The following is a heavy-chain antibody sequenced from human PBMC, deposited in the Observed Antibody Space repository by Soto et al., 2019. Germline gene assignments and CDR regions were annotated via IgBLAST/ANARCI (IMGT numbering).Heavy chain of an antibody. Sequence: ASVKVSCKTSGYMFVTYGISWVRQAPGQGLEWMGWISTYNGNTKFAQKFQGRVTMSTDTSTNTAYMEVRGLESDDKAVYSCARSPFGLGKLTRNFFDFGGKGPRVTVSS. J-gene: IGHJ4*01. CDR3: ARSPFGLGKLTRNFFDF. CDR1: GYMFVTYG. D-gene: IGHD3-16*01. V-gene: IGHV1-18*04. CDR2: ISTYNGNT.